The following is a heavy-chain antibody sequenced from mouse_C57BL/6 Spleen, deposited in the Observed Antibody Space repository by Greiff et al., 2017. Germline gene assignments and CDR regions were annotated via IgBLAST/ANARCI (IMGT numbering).Heavy chain of an antibody. V-gene: IGHV1-55*01. CDR1: GYTFTSYW. Sequence: QVQLQQPGAELVKPGASVKMSCKASGYTFTSYWITWVKQRPGQGLEWIGDIYPGSGSTNYNEKFKSKATLTVDTSSSTAYMQLSSLTSEDSAVYYCARGRAIYYGNYDAMDYWGQGTSVTVSS. CDR2: IYPGSGST. D-gene: IGHD2-1*01. CDR3: ARGRAIYYGNYDAMDY. J-gene: IGHJ4*01.